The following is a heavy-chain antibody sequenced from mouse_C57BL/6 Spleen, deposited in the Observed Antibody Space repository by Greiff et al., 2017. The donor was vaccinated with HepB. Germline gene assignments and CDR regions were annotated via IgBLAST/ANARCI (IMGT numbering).Heavy chain of an antibody. V-gene: IGHV1-52*01. CDR1: GYTFTSYW. CDR3: ASDGNYAMDY. D-gene: IGHD1-1*01. J-gene: IGHJ4*01. Sequence: QVQLQQPGAELVRPGSSVKLSCKASGYTFTSYWMHWVKQRPIQGLEWIGNIDPSDSETHYNQKFKDKATLTVDKSSSTAYMQLSSLTSEDSAVYYCASDGNYAMDYWGQGTSVTVSS. CDR2: IDPSDSET.